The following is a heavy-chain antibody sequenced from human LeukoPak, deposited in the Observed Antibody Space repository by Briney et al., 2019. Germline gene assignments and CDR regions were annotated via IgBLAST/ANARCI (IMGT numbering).Heavy chain of an antibody. Sequence: GASVKVSCKASGYTFTSYYMHWVRQAPGQGLEWMGIINPSGGSTSYAQKFRGRVTMTRDTSTSTVYMELSSLRSEDTAVYYCASGQMVRGVLNWFDPWGQGTLVTVSS. CDR1: GYTFTSYY. J-gene: IGHJ5*02. D-gene: IGHD3-10*01. CDR3: ASGQMVRGVLNWFDP. V-gene: IGHV1-46*01. CDR2: INPSGGST.